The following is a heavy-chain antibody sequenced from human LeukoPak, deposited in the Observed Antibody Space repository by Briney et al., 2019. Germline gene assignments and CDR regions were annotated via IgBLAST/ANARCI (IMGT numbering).Heavy chain of an antibody. J-gene: IGHJ6*02. Sequence: ASVKVSCKVSGYTLTELSMHWVRQAPGKGLEWMGGFDPEDGETIYAQKFQGRVTMTEDTSTDTAYMELSSLRSEDTAVYYCAREFRNWNDAHYYYYYGMDVWGQGTTVTVSS. D-gene: IGHD1-1*01. CDR3: AREFRNWNDAHYYYYYGMDV. V-gene: IGHV1-24*01. CDR1: GYTLTELS. CDR2: FDPEDGET.